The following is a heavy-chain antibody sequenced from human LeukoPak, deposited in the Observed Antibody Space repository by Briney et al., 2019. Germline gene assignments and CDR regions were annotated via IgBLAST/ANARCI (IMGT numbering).Heavy chain of an antibody. CDR2: IYHSDSP. CDR1: GGSISSHY. V-gene: IGHV4-59*08. J-gene: IGHJ2*01. D-gene: IGHD3-10*01. Sequence: SETLSLTCTVSGGSISSHYLSWLRQPPGKGLEWIGYIYHSDSPHHNPSLKTRLTLSVDTSKNQFSLKMSSVTAADTALYYCARHSYGSYWYFDLWGRGTLVTVSS. CDR3: ARHSYGSYWYFDL.